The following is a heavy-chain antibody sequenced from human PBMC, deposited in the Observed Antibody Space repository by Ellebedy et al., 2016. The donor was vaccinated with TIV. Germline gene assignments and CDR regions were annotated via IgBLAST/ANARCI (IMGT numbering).Heavy chain of an antibody. CDR1: GFTFSYHA. CDR2: IAQSGAEK. V-gene: IGHV3-23*01. D-gene: IGHD5-18*01. Sequence: GESLKISXTASGFTFSYHAMSWVRQTPGKGLQWVSGIAQSGAEKQTADSVKGRFTVSRDNAKNTLYLQLNNLRDEDTAVYYCAKDRGGLVDTGTLTDWGQGTLVTVSS. CDR3: AKDRGGLVDTGTLTD. J-gene: IGHJ4*02.